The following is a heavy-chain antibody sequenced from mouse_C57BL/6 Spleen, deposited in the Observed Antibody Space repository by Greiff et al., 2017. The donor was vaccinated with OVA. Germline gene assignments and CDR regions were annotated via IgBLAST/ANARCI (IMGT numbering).Heavy chain of an antibody. CDR2: ISSGGSYT. CDR1: GFTFSSYG. Sequence: EVHLVESGGDLVKPGGSLKLSCAASGFTFSSYGMSWVRQTPDKRLEWVATISSGGSYTYYPDSVKGRFTISRDNAKNTLYLQMSSLKSEDTAMYYCARHYYGSSYGWYFDVWGTGTTVTVSS. CDR3: ARHYYGSSYGWYFDV. J-gene: IGHJ1*03. D-gene: IGHD1-1*01. V-gene: IGHV5-6*01.